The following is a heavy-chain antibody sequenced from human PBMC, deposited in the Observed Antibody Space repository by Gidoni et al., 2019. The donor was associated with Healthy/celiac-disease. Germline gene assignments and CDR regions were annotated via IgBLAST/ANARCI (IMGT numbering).Heavy chain of an antibody. CDR2: ISYDGSNK. CDR3: AREMRTTVTTQVFDI. D-gene: IGHD4-17*01. CDR1: GFTFSSYA. J-gene: IGHJ3*02. V-gene: IGHV3-30-3*01. Sequence: QVQLVESGGRVVQPGRSLRLSCAASGFTFSSYAMHWVRQAPGKGLEWVAVISYDGSNKYYADSVKGRFTISRDNSKNTLYLQMNSLRAEDTAVYYCAREMRTTVTTQVFDIWGQGTMVTVSS.